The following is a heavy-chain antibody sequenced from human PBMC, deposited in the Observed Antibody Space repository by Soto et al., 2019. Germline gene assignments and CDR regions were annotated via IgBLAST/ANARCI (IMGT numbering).Heavy chain of an antibody. Sequence: SVKVSCKTSGGTFSSFVMGWVRQAPGQGLEWVGGIIPIFGRANYAEKFQGRVTITADESTSTVHMDLSGLKSEDTAVYYCVLDCTSMSCYGYLGVDVWGQGTTVTVSS. V-gene: IGHV1-69*13. CDR3: VLDCTSMSCYGYLGVDV. J-gene: IGHJ6*02. D-gene: IGHD2-2*01. CDR2: IIPIFGRA. CDR1: GGTFSSFV.